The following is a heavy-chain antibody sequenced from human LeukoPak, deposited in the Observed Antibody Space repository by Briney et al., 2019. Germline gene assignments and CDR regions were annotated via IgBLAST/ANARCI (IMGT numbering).Heavy chain of an antibody. D-gene: IGHD6-19*01. CDR3: AKDHDSSGWYYFDY. CDR2: IRYDGSSK. V-gene: IGHV3-30*02. Sequence: PGGSLRLSCAASGFTFSSYGMHWVRQAPGKGLEWVAFIRYDGSSKYYADSMKGRFTISRDNSKNTLYLQMNSLRAEDTAVYYCAKDHDSSGWYYFDYWGQGTLVTVSS. CDR1: GFTFSSYG. J-gene: IGHJ4*02.